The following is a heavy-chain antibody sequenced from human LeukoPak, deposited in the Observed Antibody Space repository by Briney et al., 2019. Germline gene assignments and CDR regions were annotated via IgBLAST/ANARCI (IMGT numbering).Heavy chain of an antibody. D-gene: IGHD3-10*01. CDR1: GFTLSSYW. V-gene: IGHV3-7*01. CDR2: IKQDGSEK. CDR3: ARDRHGSGNYYYGMDV. J-gene: IGHJ6*02. Sequence: PGGSLRLSCAASGFTLSSYWMSWVRQAPGKGLEWVANIKQDGSEKYYVDSVKGRFTISRDNAKNSLYLQMNSLRAEDTAVYYCARDRHGSGNYYYGMDVWGQGTTVTVSS.